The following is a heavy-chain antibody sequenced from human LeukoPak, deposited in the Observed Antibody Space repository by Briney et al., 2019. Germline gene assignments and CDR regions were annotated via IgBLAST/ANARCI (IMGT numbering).Heavy chain of an antibody. V-gene: IGHV1-46*01. Sequence: ASVKVSCKASGYTFTSYYMHWVRQAPGQGLEWMGIIEPSGGSTGYAQKFQGRVTMTRDTSTSTAYMGLSSLRSEDTAVYYCARDHFGQGPQYFQHWGQGTLVTVSS. CDR2: IEPSGGST. CDR1: GYTFTSYY. CDR3: ARDHFGQGPQYFQH. D-gene: IGHD3/OR15-3a*01. J-gene: IGHJ1*01.